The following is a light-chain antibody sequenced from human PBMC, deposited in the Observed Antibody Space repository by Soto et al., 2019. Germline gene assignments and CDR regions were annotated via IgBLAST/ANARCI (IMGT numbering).Light chain of an antibody. CDR1: QSVSSN. CDR3: QHYNNWPLWT. Sequence: EIVMTQSPATLYVSPGERATLTCRASQSVSSNLAWYQQKPCQAPRLLMYATSTRATGIPARFSGSGFGTDFTLSISSLQSEDVALYYCQHYNNWPLWTFAQGTKVEIK. J-gene: IGKJ1*01. CDR2: ATS. V-gene: IGKV3-15*01.